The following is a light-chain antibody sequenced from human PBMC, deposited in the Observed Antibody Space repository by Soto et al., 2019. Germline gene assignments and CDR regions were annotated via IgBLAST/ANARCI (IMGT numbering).Light chain of an antibody. CDR2: DVT. CDR1: PILLGYNY. Sequence: SVLTQPPSVSWSPGQSVTMSFTGAPILLGYNYISWYQQYPGKAPKVLLYDVTQRPSGVPDRFSGSKSGDTASLTISGLQAEDEADYYCCSYAGSFRVIGGGTKVTVL. V-gene: IGLV2-11*01. CDR3: CSYAGSFRV. J-gene: IGLJ3*02.